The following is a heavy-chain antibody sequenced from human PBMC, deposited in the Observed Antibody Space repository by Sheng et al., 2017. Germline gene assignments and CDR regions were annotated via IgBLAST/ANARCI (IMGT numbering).Heavy chain of an antibody. J-gene: IGHJ3*02. CDR1: GFTFSSYG. CDR3: AKDPKYQLLPYPGDAFDI. Sequence: QVQLVESGGGVVQPGGSLRLSCAASGFTFSSYGMHWVRQAPGKGLEWVAFIRYDGSNKYYADSVKGRFTISRDNSKNTLYLQMNSLRAEDTAVYYCAKDPKYQLLPYPGDAFDIWGQGTMVTVSS. D-gene: IGHD2-2*01. V-gene: IGHV3-30*02. CDR2: IRYDGSNK.